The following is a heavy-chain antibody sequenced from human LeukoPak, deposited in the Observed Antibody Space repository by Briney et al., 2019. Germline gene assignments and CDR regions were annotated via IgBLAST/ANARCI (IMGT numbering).Heavy chain of an antibody. CDR3: AREEGPYFDC. Sequence: GGSLRLSCAASGFTFHDHGMSWVRQASGKGLEWVSALNWNGDNTGYAASVKGRFTISRDNAKKSLYLQLNSLTAEDTAYYYCAREEGPYFDCWGQGTLVTVSS. CDR2: LNWNGDNT. J-gene: IGHJ4*02. V-gene: IGHV3-20*04. CDR1: GFTFHDHG.